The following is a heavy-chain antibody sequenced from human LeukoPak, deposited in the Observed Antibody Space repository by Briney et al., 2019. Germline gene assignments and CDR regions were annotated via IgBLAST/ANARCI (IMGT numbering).Heavy chain of an antibody. J-gene: IGHJ4*02. Sequence: ASVKVSCKASGYTFTGYHMHWVRQAPGQGLEWMGWVNPNSGGTNYAQKFQGRVTMTRDTSISTAYMELSRLRSDDTAVYYCARPLGLEPGVPGGYWGQGTLVTVSS. CDR1: GYTFTGYH. D-gene: IGHD3-3*01. CDR2: VNPNSGGT. V-gene: IGHV1-2*02. CDR3: ARPLGLEPGVPGGY.